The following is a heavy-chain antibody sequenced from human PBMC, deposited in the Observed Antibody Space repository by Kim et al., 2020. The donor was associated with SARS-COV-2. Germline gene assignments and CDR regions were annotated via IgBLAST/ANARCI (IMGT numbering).Heavy chain of an antibody. CDR3: ARDRVAAAGLLDY. Sequence: CAQGFTGRFVFSVDTSVSTAYLQISSLKAEDTAVYYCARDRVAAAGLLDYWGQGTLVTVSS. J-gene: IGHJ4*02. V-gene: IGHV7-4-1*02. D-gene: IGHD6-13*01.